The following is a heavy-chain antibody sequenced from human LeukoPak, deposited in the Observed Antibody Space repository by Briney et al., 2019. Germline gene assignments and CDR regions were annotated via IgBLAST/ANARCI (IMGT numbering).Heavy chain of an antibody. V-gene: IGHV3-53*01. Sequence: PGGSLRLSCAASGFTVSSNYMSWVRQAPGKGLEWVSVIYSGGSTYHADSVKGRFTISRDNSKNTLYLQMNSLRAEDTAVYYCARGRPYSYGSGQFDYWGQGTLVTVSS. J-gene: IGHJ4*02. D-gene: IGHD3-10*01. CDR2: IYSGGST. CDR1: GFTVSSNY. CDR3: ARGRPYSYGSGQFDY.